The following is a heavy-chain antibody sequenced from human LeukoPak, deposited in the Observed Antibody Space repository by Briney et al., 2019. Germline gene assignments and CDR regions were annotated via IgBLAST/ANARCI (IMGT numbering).Heavy chain of an antibody. CDR3: ARGSYYYDSSGYPSPDAFDI. CDR1: GFTFSSYA. Sequence: GGSLRLSCAASGFTFSSYAMSWVRQAPGKGLEWVSAISGSGGSTYYADSVKGRFTISRDNSKNTLYLQMNSLRAEDTAVYYCARGSYYYDSSGYPSPDAFDIWGQGTMVTVSS. CDR2: ISGSGGST. V-gene: IGHV3-23*01. J-gene: IGHJ3*02. D-gene: IGHD3-22*01.